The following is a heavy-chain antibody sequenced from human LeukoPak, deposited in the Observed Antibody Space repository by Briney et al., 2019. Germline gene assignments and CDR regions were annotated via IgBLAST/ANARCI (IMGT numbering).Heavy chain of an antibody. D-gene: IGHD3-10*01. Sequence: ASVKVSCKASGYTFTGYYMHWVRQAPGQGLEWMGWINPNSGGTNYAQKFQGRVTMTRDTSISTAYMELSRLRSDDTAVYYCARANSYGSGSLVNWGQGTLATVSS. J-gene: IGHJ4*02. CDR2: INPNSGGT. CDR1: GYTFTGYY. CDR3: ARANSYGSGSLVN. V-gene: IGHV1-2*02.